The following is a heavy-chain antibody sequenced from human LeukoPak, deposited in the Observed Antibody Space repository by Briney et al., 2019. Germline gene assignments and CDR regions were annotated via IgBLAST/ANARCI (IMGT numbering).Heavy chain of an antibody. J-gene: IGHJ5*02. D-gene: IGHD3-22*01. CDR3: ARVIGGNWFDP. Sequence: GGSLRLSCAASGFTFSSYWTSWVRQAPGKGLEWVANIKQDGSEKYYVDSVKGRFTISRDNAKNSLYLQMNSLRAEDTAVYYCARVIGGNWFDPWGQGTLVTVSS. CDR1: GFTFSSYW. V-gene: IGHV3-7*01. CDR2: IKQDGSEK.